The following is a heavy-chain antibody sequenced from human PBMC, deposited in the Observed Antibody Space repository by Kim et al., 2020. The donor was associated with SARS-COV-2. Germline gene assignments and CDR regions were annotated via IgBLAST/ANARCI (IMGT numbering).Heavy chain of an antibody. V-gene: IGHV3-23*01. Sequence: SVKGRFTISRDNSKNTLYLQMNSLRAEDTAVYYCAKGQGYSSGWGDAFDIWGQGTMFTVSS. CDR3: AKGQGYSSGWGDAFDI. D-gene: IGHD6-19*01. J-gene: IGHJ3*02.